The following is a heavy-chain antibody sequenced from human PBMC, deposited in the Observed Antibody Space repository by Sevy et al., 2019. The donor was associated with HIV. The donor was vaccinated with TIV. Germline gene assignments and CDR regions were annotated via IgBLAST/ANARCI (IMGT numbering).Heavy chain of an antibody. J-gene: IGHJ6*02. CDR1: GYTFTSYG. Sequence: ASVKVSCKASGYTFTSYGISWVRQAPGQGLEWMGWISAYNGNTNYAQKLQGRVTMTTDTSTSTAYMELGSLRSDDTAVYYCARDRAVAGLNYYYYGMDVWGQGTTVTVSS. CDR2: ISAYNGNT. CDR3: ARDRAVAGLNYYYYGMDV. D-gene: IGHD6-19*01. V-gene: IGHV1-18*01.